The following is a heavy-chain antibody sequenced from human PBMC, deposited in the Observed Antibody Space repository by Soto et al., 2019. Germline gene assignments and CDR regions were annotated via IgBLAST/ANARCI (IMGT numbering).Heavy chain of an antibody. D-gene: IGHD2-8*01. V-gene: IGHV1-69*12. CDR2: IMPIFRTA. Sequence: QVQVVQSGAEMKKPGSSVKVSCKTSGGTFSTAAISWVRQAPGQGLEWMGGIMPIFRTADYAQKFQGRVTITADELATAAYSELSSLSSQVTAVYYCARANDRAHSARNYYYIMDVWGQGTTVTVTS. CDR1: GGTFSTAA. J-gene: IGHJ6*02. CDR3: ARANDRAHSARNYYYIMDV.